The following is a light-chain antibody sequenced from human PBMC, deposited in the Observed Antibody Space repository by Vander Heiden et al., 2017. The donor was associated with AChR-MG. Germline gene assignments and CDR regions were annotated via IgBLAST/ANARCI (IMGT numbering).Light chain of an antibody. CDR3: QQYGSSLGWT. CDR2: GAS. CDR1: QSVSRSY. Sequence: EIVLTQSPGTLSLSPGERATLSGRASQSVSRSYLAWYQQKPGQAPRLLIYGASSRATGIPDRFSGSGSGTDFTLTISRLEPEDFAVYYCQQYGSSLGWTFGQGTKVEIK. V-gene: IGKV3-20*01. J-gene: IGKJ1*01.